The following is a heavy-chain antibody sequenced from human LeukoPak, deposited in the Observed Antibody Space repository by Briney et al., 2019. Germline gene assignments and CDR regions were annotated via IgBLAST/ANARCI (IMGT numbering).Heavy chain of an antibody. V-gene: IGHV3-53*01. J-gene: IGHJ4*02. CDR2: IYSGGTT. CDR1: GFTVSSTD. D-gene: IGHD2-15*01. Sequence: GGSLRLSWAASGFTVSSTDMSWARQAPGKGLEWVSFIYSGGTTYYADSVKGRFTISRDNSKNTLYLQMNSLRAEDTAVYYCARALYCSGARCYDYWGQGTLVTVSS. CDR3: ARALYCSGARCYDY.